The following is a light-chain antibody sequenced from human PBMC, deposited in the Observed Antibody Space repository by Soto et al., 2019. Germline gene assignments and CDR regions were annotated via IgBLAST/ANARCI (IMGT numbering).Light chain of an antibody. V-gene: IGLV2-14*01. CDR2: EVT. J-gene: IGLJ3*02. CDR1: SSDVGGYNY. Sequence: QSALTQPASVSGSPGQSITISCTGTSSDVGGYNYVSWYQQHPGKAPKLMIYEVTNRPSGVSTRFSGSKSDNTASLTISGLQAEDEADYYCSSYTSSSTWVFGGGTKLTVL. CDR3: SSYTSSSTWV.